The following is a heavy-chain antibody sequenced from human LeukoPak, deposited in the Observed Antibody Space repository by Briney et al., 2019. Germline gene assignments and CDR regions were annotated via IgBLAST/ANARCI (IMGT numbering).Heavy chain of an antibody. J-gene: IGHJ4*02. CDR3: AKIGPEQYDDFWSGYLDY. CDR2: ISGSGGST. CDR1: GFTFSSYA. V-gene: IGHV3-23*01. D-gene: IGHD3-3*01. Sequence: PGGSLRLSCAASGFTFSSYAMSWVRQAPGKGLEWVSAISGSGGSTYYADSVKGRFTISRDNSKNTLYLQMNSLRAEDTAVYYCAKIGPEQYDDFWSGYLDYWGQGTLVTVSS.